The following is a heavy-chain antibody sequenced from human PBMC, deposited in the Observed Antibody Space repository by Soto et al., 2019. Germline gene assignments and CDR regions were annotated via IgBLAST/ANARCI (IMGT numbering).Heavy chain of an antibody. CDR2: ISAYNGNT. CDR1: GDTFTSYG. D-gene: IGHD2-2*01. V-gene: IGHV1-18*04. J-gene: IGHJ6*02. CDR3: AREDCSSTSRYLYYGMDV. Sequence: DSVCVSCKTSGDTFTSYGISWVRQAPGEGLEWMGWISAYNGNTNYAQKLQGRVTMTRDTSTSTAYMELRSLRSDDTAVYYWAREDCSSTSRYLYYGMDVWG.